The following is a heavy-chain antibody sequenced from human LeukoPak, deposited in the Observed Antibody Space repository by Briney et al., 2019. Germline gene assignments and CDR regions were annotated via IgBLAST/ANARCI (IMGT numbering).Heavy chain of an antibody. D-gene: IGHD3-22*01. CDR2: IYYSGST. V-gene: IGHV4-30-4*01. CDR1: GGSISSGDYY. J-gene: IGHJ3*02. Sequence: SETLSLTCTVSGGSISSGDYYWSWIRQPPGKGLEWIGYIYYSGSTYYNPSLKSRVIISVDTSKNQFSLKLSSVTAADTAVYYCARGYDSSGYRYAFDIWGQGTMVTVSS. CDR3: ARGYDSSGYRYAFDI.